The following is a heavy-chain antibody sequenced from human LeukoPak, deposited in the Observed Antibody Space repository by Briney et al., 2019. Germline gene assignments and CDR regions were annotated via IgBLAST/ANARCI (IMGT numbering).Heavy chain of an antibody. V-gene: IGHV3-23*01. J-gene: IGHJ4*02. CDR2: ISGSGGST. D-gene: IGHD3-22*01. CDR1: GFTFSSYA. Sequence: GGSLRLSCAASGFTFSSYAMSWVRQAPGKGLEWVSAISGSGGSTYYAGSVKGRFTISRDNSKNTLYLQMNSLRAEDTAVYYCAKDRYYDSSGYWYFDYWGQGTLVTVSS. CDR3: AKDRYYDSSGYWYFDY.